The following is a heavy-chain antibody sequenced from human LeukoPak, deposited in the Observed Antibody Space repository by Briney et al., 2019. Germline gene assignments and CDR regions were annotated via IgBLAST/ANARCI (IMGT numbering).Heavy chain of an antibody. V-gene: IGHV4-39*07. CDR2: IYNGGST. CDR3: AKGGTYGGGADY. CDR1: GGSISSTTYY. J-gene: IGHJ4*02. D-gene: IGHD1-26*01. Sequence: SETLSLTCTVSGGSISSTTYYWDWIRQPPGKGLEWIGYIYNGGSTTYSPSLNSRVTISLDTSNNQVSLRLSSVTAADTAVYYCAKGGTYGGGADYWGQGTLVTVSS.